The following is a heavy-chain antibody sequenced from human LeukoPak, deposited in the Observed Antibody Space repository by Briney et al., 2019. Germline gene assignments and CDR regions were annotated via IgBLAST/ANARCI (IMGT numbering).Heavy chain of an antibody. CDR2: INPNSGGT. CDR1: GYTFTGYY. CDR3: ARDLGGITIGAYYFDY. J-gene: IGHJ4*02. D-gene: IGHD3-10*01. V-gene: IGHV1-2*06. Sequence: ASVKVSCKASGYTFTGYYMHWVRQAPGQGLEWMGRINPNSGGTNYQGRVTMTRDTSISTAYMELSRLRSDDTAVYYCARDLGGITIGAYYFDYWGQGTLVTVSS.